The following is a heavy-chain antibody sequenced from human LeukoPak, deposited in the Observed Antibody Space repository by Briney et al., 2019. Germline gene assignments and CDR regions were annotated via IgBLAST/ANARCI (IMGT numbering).Heavy chain of an antibody. CDR2: IYYAGGT. D-gene: IGHD3-9*01. Sequence: KPSETLSLTCSVSGGSITSSSYYWAWIRQPPEKGLEWIGSIYYAGGTYYSPSLKSRVTISVDTSKNQFSLKLSSVTAADTAVYYCARDRYFDWFPDYWGQGTLVTVSS. V-gene: IGHV4-39*07. CDR3: ARDRYFDWFPDY. CDR1: GGSITSSSYY. J-gene: IGHJ4*02.